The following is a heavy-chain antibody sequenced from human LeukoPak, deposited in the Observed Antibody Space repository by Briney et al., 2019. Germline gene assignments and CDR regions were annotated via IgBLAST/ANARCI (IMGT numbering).Heavy chain of an antibody. D-gene: IGHD2-15*01. CDR1: GGSFSGYY. V-gene: IGHV4-34*01. J-gene: IGHJ2*01. CDR2: INHSGST. Sequence: PSETLFLTCAVYGGSFSGYYWSWIRQPPGKGLEWIGEINHSGSTNYNPSLKSRVTISVDTSKNQFSLKLSSVTAADTAVYYCARYVVVAAVYRYFDLWGRGTMVTVSS. CDR3: ARYVVVAAVYRYFDL.